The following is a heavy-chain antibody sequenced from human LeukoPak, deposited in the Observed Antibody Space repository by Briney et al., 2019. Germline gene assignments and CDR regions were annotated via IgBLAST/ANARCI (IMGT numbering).Heavy chain of an antibody. CDR1: EFSVGSNY. J-gene: IGHJ6*03. CDR3: ARDHSYGSHYYMDV. CDR2: IYSGGST. Sequence: GGSLRLSCAASEFSVGSNYMSWVRQAPGKGLEWVSVIYSGGSTYYADSVKGRFTISRDNSKNTLYLQMNSLRAEDTAVYYCARDHSYGSHYYMDVWGKGTTVTISS. D-gene: IGHD5-18*01. V-gene: IGHV3-53*01.